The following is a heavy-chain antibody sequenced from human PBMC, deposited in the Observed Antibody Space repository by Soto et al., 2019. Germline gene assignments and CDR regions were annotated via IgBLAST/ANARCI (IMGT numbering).Heavy chain of an antibody. CDR3: ARQSYGSADLNY. V-gene: IGHV3-33*01. CDR2: IWYDGSNK. J-gene: IGHJ4*02. Sequence: GGSLRLSCAASGFTFSSYGMHWVRQAPGKGLEWVAVIWYDGSNKYYADSVKGRFTISRDNSKNTLYLQMNSLRAEDTAVYYCARQSYGSADLNYWGQGTLVTVSS. D-gene: IGHD5-18*01. CDR1: GFTFSSYG.